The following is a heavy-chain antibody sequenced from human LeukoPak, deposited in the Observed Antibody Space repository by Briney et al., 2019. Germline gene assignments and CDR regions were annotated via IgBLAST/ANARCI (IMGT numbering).Heavy chain of an antibody. CDR1: GGSMNRFY. CDR3: ARHKVFGFGVVRGVAEIDY. J-gene: IGHJ4*02. CDR2: IYNNAKT. Sequence: SETLSLTCTVSGGSMNRFYWSWIRQSPGKGLEWIGYIYNNAKTNYKPSLKSRVNISVNSSKNQFSLKLSSVTAADTAVYYCARHKVFGFGVVRGVAEIDYWGQGTLVTVSS. V-gene: IGHV4-59*08. D-gene: IGHD3-10*01.